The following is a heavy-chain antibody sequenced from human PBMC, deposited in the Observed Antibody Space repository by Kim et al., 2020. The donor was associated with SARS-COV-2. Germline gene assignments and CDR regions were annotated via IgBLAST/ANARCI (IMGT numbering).Heavy chain of an antibody. CDR2: ISSSSSYI. J-gene: IGHJ5*02. D-gene: IGHD2-2*01. Sequence: GGSLRLSCAASGFTFSSYSMNWVRQAPGKGLEWVSSISSSSSYIYYADSVKGRFTISRDNAKNSLYLQMNSLRAEDTAVYYCARGRAEDIVVVTAATNWFDPWGQGTLVTVSS. V-gene: IGHV3-21*01. CDR1: GFTFSSYS. CDR3: ARGRAEDIVVVTAATNWFDP.